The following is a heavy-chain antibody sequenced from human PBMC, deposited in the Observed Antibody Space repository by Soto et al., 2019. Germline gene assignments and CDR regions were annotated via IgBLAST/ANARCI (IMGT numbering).Heavy chain of an antibody. CDR1: GFTFINYA. Sequence: EVQLLESGGDSVQPGGSVRISCAGSGFTFINYAINWVRQAPGKGLEWVSTISGGVDATFFADSVRGRFTFSRDNSKNAVTLQVISLGVYETAVYYFGRKVVGSTSRPDYWYFDLWGRGTLVTVSS. D-gene: IGHD2-21*01. J-gene: IGHJ2*01. CDR3: GRKVVGSTSRPDYWYFDL. V-gene: IGHV3-23*01. CDR2: ISGGVDAT.